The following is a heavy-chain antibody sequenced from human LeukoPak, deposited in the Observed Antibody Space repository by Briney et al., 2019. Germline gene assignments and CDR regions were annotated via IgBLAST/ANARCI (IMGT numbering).Heavy chain of an antibody. V-gene: IGHV3-23*01. Sequence: GGSLRLSCAASGFTFSSYSMNWVRQAPGKGLEWVSAISGSGGSTYYADSVKGRFTISRDNSKNTLYLQMNSLRAEDTAVYYCAKDDRFGGNFDYWGQGTLVTVSS. J-gene: IGHJ4*02. CDR1: GFTFSSYS. CDR3: AKDDRFGGNFDY. D-gene: IGHD3-16*01. CDR2: ISGSGGST.